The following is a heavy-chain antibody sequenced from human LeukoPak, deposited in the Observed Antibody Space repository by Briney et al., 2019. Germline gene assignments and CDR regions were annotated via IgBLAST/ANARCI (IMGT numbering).Heavy chain of an antibody. D-gene: IGHD3-10*01. CDR3: TTEGSTRGVIIRAYFDY. J-gene: IGHJ4*02. V-gene: IGHV3-15*01. Sequence: GGSLRLSCAASGFTFSKVWMSWVRQAPGKGLEWVGRIKSKTDGGTIDYAAPVKGRFTISRDDSKDTLFLQMNSLKTEDTAVYYCTTEGSTRGVIIRAYFDYWGQGTLVTVSS. CDR2: IKSKTDGGTI. CDR1: GFTFSKVW.